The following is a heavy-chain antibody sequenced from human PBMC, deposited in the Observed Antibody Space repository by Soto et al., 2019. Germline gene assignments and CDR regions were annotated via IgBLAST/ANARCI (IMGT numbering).Heavy chain of an antibody. J-gene: IGHJ4*02. CDR3: ARYYCAY. CDR2: INHSGST. Sequence: QVQLQQWGAGLLKPSETLSLTCAVYGGSFSGYYWSWIRQPPGKGLEWSGEINHSGSTNYNPSLKXRXXITEDTSQNQFSLKLSSVTAADPAVYYCARYYCAYWGQGTLVTVSS. V-gene: IGHV4-34*01. CDR1: GGSFSGYY.